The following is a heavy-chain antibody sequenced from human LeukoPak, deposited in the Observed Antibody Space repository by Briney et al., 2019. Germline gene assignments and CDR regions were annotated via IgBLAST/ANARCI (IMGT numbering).Heavy chain of an antibody. D-gene: IGHD1-26*01. CDR2: ISYRGRT. CDR1: DAYIGSSF. V-gene: IGHV4-59*13. J-gene: IGHJ3*02. CDR3: ARDRSGSYYTFDI. Sequence: SETLSLTCSISDAYIGSSFWSWIRLPPGKGLEWIGSISYRGRTNYSPSLKSRATISMDTSKSQLSLVLTSVTAADTALYYFARDRSGSYYTFDIWGQGTMVTVSS.